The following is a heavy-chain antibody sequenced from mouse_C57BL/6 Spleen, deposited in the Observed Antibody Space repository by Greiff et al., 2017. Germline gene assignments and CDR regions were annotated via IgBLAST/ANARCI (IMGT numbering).Heavy chain of an antibody. CDR2: ISSGSSTI. CDR1: GFTFSDYG. J-gene: IGHJ1*03. D-gene: IGHD2-4*01. V-gene: IGHV5-17*01. Sequence: EVHLVESGGGLVKPGGSLKLSCAASGFTFSDYGMHWVRQAPEKGLEWVAYISSGSSTIYYADTVKGRFTISRDNAKNTLFLQMTSLRSEDTAMYYCARHDYDGGYWYFDVWGTGTTVTVSS. CDR3: ARHDYDGGYWYFDV.